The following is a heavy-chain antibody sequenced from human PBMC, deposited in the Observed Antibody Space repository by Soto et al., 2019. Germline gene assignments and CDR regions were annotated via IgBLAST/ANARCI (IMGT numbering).Heavy chain of an antibody. Sequence: EVQLVESGGGLVQPGGSLRLSCAASGFTFSSYSMNWVRQAPGKGLQWISYISSSSNTIYYADSVKGRFTISRDYAKNSLYLQMNSLTDEDTAVYYCVRGFPEDQTYFWYGMDVWGQGTTVTVSS. V-gene: IGHV3-48*02. J-gene: IGHJ6*02. CDR1: GFTFSSYS. CDR2: ISSSSNTI. D-gene: IGHD2-15*01. CDR3: VRGFPEDQTYFWYGMDV.